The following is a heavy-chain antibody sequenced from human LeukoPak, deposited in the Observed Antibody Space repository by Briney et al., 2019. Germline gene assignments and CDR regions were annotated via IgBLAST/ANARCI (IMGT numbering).Heavy chain of an antibody. V-gene: IGHV1-2*02. CDR2: INPNSGGT. D-gene: IGHD2-2*01. J-gene: IGHJ5*02. Sequence: ASVKVSCKASGGTFSSYAISWVRQAPGQGLEWMGWINPNSGGTNYAQKFQGRVTMTRDTSISTAYMELNRLRSDDTAVYYCARARGEVVPAAEGFDPWGQGTLVTVSS. CDR3: ARARGEVVPAAEGFDP. CDR1: GGTFSSYA.